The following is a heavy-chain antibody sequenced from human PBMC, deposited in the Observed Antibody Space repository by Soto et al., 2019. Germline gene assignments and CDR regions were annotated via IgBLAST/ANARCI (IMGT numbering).Heavy chain of an antibody. CDR1: GDCLSGYY. J-gene: IGHJ6*02. D-gene: IGHD3-3*01. Sequence: EPLSLTGAVYGDCLSGYYYAWIRQPPGKGLEWIGETSHSGITNYNPSLKSRVTMSVDTSSNQFSLKLTSVTAADTAVYYCARGDCDFWSGYCRGPRADVWGRGTTVTVSS. CDR3: ARGDCDFWSGYCRGPRADV. V-gene: IGHV4-34*01. CDR2: TSHSGIT.